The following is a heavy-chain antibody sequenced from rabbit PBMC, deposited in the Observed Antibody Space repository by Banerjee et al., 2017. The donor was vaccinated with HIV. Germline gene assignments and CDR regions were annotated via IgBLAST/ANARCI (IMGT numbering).Heavy chain of an antibody. CDR2: ISYSGST. D-gene: IGHD2-1*01. CDR1: GFSFSSYS. J-gene: IGHJ4*01. CDR3: ARGGYDENYFNL. Sequence: QEQLVESGGDLVKPGASLTLTCTASGFSFSSYSMGWVRQAPGKGLEHIGYISYSGSTYYASWAKGRFTISKTSSTTVTLQMTSLTAADTATYFCARGGYDENYFNLWGQGTLVTVS. V-gene: IGHV1S45*01.